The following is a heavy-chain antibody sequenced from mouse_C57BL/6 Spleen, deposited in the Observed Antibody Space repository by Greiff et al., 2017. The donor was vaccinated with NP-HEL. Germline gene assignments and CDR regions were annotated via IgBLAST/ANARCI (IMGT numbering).Heavy chain of an antibody. D-gene: IGHD1-1*01. CDR3: ARGGYGSTYYFDY. CDR1: GFTFSSYA. Sequence: EVKLVESGGGLVKPGGSLKLSCAASGFTFSSYAMSWVRQTPEKRLEWVATISDGGSYTYYPDNVKGRFTISRDNAKNNLYLQMSHLKSEDTAMYDCARGGYGSTYYFDYWGQGTTLTVSS. CDR2: ISDGGSYT. V-gene: IGHV5-4*03. J-gene: IGHJ2*01.